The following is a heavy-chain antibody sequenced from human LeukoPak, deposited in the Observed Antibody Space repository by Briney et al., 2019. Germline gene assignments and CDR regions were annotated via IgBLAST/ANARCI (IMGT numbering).Heavy chain of an antibody. CDR2: IKQDGSEK. V-gene: IGHV3-7*01. Sequence: GGSLRLSCAASGFTFSSYWMSWVRQAPGKGLEWVANIKQDGSEKYYVDSVKGRFTIPRDNAKNSLYLQMNSLRAEDTAVYYCARDQYGDYYYYYGMDVWGQGTTVTVSS. D-gene: IGHD4-17*01. J-gene: IGHJ6*02. CDR3: ARDQYGDYYYYYGMDV. CDR1: GFTFSSYW.